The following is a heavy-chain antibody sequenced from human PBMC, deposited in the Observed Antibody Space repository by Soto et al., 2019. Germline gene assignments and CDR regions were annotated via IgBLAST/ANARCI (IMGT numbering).Heavy chain of an antibody. CDR3: AVLNFAALSPYNWFDP. D-gene: IGHD3-10*01. V-gene: IGHV4-34*01. CDR1: GGSFRSYY. J-gene: IGHJ5*02. Sequence: QVQLQQWGAGLLKSSETLSLTCAVYGGSFRSYYWNWIRQPPGKGLEWIGEINHRGSTNYNPSLKSRGTISADTSTNQFSLKLRSVPAADTAVYFCAVLNFAALSPYNWFDPWGQGTLVTVSS. CDR2: INHRGST.